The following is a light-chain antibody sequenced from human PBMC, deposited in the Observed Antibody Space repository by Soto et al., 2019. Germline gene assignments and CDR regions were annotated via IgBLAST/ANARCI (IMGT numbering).Light chain of an antibody. Sequence: QSALTQPASVSGSPGQSITISCTGTSSDVGGYNYVSWYQQHPGKAPTLMIYDVSNRPSGVYHRFSGSKSGNTASLTISGLQAEDEADYYCSSYTSSSTVVFGGGTKLTVL. CDR1: SSDVGGYNY. CDR3: SSYTSSSTVV. CDR2: DVS. J-gene: IGLJ2*01. V-gene: IGLV2-14*01.